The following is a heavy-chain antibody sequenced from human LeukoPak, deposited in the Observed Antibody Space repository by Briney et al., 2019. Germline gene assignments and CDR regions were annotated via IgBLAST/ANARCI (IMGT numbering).Heavy chain of an antibody. J-gene: IGHJ4*02. CDR3: ARVSGTGYSSSWSFFDY. Sequence: GASVKVSCKASGYSFTAYYMHWVRQAPGQGLEWMGVINPSGGTTTYAQKFQGRVTMTRDSPTSTVYMEVSSLRSEDTAVYYCARVSGTGYSSSWSFFDYWGQGTLVTVSS. CDR2: INPSGGTT. V-gene: IGHV1-46*01. D-gene: IGHD6-13*01. CDR1: GYSFTAYY.